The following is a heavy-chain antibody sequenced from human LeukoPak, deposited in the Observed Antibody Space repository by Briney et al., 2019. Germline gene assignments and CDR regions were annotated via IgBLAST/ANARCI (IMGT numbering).Heavy chain of an antibody. CDR1: GFTFASYT. D-gene: IGHD2-2*01. J-gene: IGHJ4*02. CDR3: AKMVVVVPAAGDYFDY. CDR2: ITSGSGTI. Sequence: GGSLRLSCAASGFTFASYTMNWVRQAPGKGLEWVSYITSGSGTIYYADSVKGRFTVSRDNAKNSLFLQMNSLSAEDTAVYYCAKMVVVVPAAGDYFDYWGQGTLVTVSS. V-gene: IGHV3-48*04.